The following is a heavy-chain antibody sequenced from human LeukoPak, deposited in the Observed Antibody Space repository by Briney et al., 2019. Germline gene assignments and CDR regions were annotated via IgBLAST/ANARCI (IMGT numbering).Heavy chain of an antibody. V-gene: IGHV3-74*01. Sequence: GGSLRLSCAASGFTLTDWWMHWVRQAPGKGLEWVSRIKSDGTGMTYAESVRGRFAISRDNAKNSVYLQMNSLRADDTAVYYCAKDLHDAAADYWGQGTLVTVSS. D-gene: IGHD2-15*01. CDR2: IKSDGTGM. J-gene: IGHJ4*02. CDR1: GFTLTDWW. CDR3: AKDLHDAAADY.